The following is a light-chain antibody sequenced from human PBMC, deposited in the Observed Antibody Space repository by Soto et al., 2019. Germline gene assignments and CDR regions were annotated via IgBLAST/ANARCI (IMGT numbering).Light chain of an antibody. CDR3: HQYWSYPYT. V-gene: IGKV1-8*01. CDR2: AAA. CDR1: QGISSY. J-gene: IGKJ2*01. Sequence: AIRMTQSPSSFSASTGDRVTITCRASQGISSYLAWYQQKPGKAPKLLIYAAATLQRGAPSRFSASGSGTDFTLTIRRLQSEDFATYYCHQYWSYPYTFGQGTKLEI.